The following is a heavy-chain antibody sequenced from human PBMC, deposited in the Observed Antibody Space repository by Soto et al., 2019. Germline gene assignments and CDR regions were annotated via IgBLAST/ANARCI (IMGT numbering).Heavy chain of an antibody. CDR3: ARGGGIAAAGPYHFDY. CDR2: INHSGST. J-gene: IGHJ4*02. V-gene: IGHV4-34*01. D-gene: IGHD6-13*01. CDR1: GGSFSDFY. Sequence: QVQLQQWGAGLLKPSETLSLTCAVYGGSFSDFYWNWIRQPPGKGLEWIGGINHSGSTNYNPSLKSRVTISVDTSKNQFSLKLSSVTAADTAVYYCARGGGIAAAGPYHFDYWGQGTLVTVSS.